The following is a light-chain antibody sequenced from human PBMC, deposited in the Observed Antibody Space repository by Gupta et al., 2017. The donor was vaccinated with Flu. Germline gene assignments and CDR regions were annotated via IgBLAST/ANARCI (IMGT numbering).Light chain of an antibody. Sequence: RMVISSCSGSLSTIGNNYVSWYHQLPGAAPKLLIYDNNQRPSGIPDRFSGSKSGTSATLGITGLQTGDEADYYCGTWDSGLSARYVFGTGTKVTVL. CDR1: LSTIGNNY. V-gene: IGLV1-51*01. CDR2: DNN. CDR3: GTWDSGLSARYV. J-gene: IGLJ1*01.